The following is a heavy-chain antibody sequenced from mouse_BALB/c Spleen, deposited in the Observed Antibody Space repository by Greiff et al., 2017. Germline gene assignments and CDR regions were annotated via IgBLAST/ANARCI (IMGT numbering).Heavy chain of an antibody. D-gene: IGHD1-1*01. CDR2: ISSGSSTI. J-gene: IGHJ2*01. Sequence: DVMLVESGGGLVQPGGSRKLSCAASGFTFSSFGMHWVRQAPEKGLEWVAYISSGSSTIYYADTVKGRFTISRDNPKNTLFLQMTSLRSEDTAMYYCARGLLPFDYWGQGTTLTVSS. CDR1: GFTFSSFG. V-gene: IGHV5-17*02. CDR3: ARGLLPFDY.